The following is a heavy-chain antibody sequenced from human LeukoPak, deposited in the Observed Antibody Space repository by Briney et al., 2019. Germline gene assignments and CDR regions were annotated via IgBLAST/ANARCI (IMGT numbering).Heavy chain of an antibody. CDR3: ARDGYYYDSSGYYTPRSYYYYYMDV. Sequence: SVKVSCKASGGTFSSYAISWVRQAPGQGLEWMGGIIPIFGTANYAQKFQGRVTITADKSTSTAYMELSSLRSEDTAVYYCARDGYYYDSSGYYTPRSYYYYYMDVWGKGTTVTVSS. V-gene: IGHV1-69*06. CDR2: IIPIFGTA. CDR1: GGTFSSYA. D-gene: IGHD3-22*01. J-gene: IGHJ6*03.